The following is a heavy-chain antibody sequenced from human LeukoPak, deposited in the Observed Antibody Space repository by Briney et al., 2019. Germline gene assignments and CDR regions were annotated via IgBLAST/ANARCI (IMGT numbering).Heavy chain of an antibody. J-gene: IGHJ4*02. Sequence: GGSLRLSCAASGFTFSSYSMNWVRQAPGKGLEWVSYISSSSSTIYYADSVKGRFTISRDNAKNSLYLQMNSLRAEDTAVYYCASNWDLIVVVPAAIGYWGQGTLVTVSS. CDR1: GFTFSSYS. CDR2: ISSSSSTI. CDR3: ASNWDLIVVVPAAIGY. D-gene: IGHD2-2*02. V-gene: IGHV3-48*01.